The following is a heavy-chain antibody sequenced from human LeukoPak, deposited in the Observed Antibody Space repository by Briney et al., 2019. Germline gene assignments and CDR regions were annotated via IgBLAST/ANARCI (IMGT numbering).Heavy chain of an antibody. CDR3: ARPHYYDSSGYYYLFDY. V-gene: IGHV3-21*01. Sequence: GGSLRLSCAASGFTFSNYSMNWVRQAPGKGLEWVSSISSSSSYIYYADSVKGRFTISRDNAKNSLYLQMNSLRAEDTAVYYCARPHYYDSSGYYYLFDYWGQGTLVTVSS. J-gene: IGHJ4*02. CDR2: ISSSSSYI. CDR1: GFTFSNYS. D-gene: IGHD3-22*01.